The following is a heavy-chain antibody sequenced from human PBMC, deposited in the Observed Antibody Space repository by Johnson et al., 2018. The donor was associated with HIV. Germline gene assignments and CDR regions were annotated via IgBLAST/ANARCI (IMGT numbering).Heavy chain of an antibody. J-gene: IGHJ3*02. CDR2: ISDDGTNT. CDR3: ARALKRIAAADDAFDI. V-gene: IGHV3-30-3*01. CDR1: GFTFSSYA. Sequence: QVQLVESGGGVVQPGRSLRLSCAASGFTFSSYAMHWVRQAPGKGLEWVAVISDDGTNTDYADAVKGRFTISRDNSKNTLYLQMNSLRAGDTAVYYCARALKRIAAADDAFDIWGQGTMVTVSS. D-gene: IGHD6-13*01.